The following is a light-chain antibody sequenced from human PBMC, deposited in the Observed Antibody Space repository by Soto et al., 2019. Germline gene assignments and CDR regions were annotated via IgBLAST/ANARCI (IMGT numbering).Light chain of an antibody. Sequence: EIVLTQSPATLSLSPGERATLSCRASQSVSSHLAWYQHKPGQAPRLLIYDASNRATGIPARFSGSGSGTDLILTISSLEPEDFAVYYCKQSSKWPRPFTFGPGTKVDIK. CDR1: QSVSSH. CDR3: KQSSKWPRPFT. CDR2: DAS. J-gene: IGKJ3*01. V-gene: IGKV3-11*01.